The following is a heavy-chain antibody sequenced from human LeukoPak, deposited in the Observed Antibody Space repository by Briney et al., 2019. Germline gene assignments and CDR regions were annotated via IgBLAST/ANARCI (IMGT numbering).Heavy chain of an antibody. CDR1: GFTFSSYA. V-gene: IGHV3-23*01. Sequence: HPGGSLRLSCAASGFTFSSYAMSWVRQAPGKGLEWVSAISGSGGSTYYADSVKGRFTISRDNSKNTLYLQMNSLGAEDTAVYYCAKDTEQWLAYPYFDYWGQGTLVTVSS. D-gene: IGHD6-19*01. CDR3: AKDTEQWLAYPYFDY. J-gene: IGHJ4*02. CDR2: ISGSGGST.